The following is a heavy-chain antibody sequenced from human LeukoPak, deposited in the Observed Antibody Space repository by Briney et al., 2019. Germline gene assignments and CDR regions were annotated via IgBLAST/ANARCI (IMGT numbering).Heavy chain of an antibody. J-gene: IGHJ5*02. Sequence: GASVKVSCKASGYTFTSYDINWVRQATGQGHEWMGWMNPNSGNTGYAQKFQGRVTMTRNTSISTAYMELSSLRSEDTAVYYCARDQDIVVVVAALRQREMGGFDPWGQGTLVTVSS. D-gene: IGHD2-15*01. CDR1: GYTFTSYD. CDR3: ARDQDIVVVVAALRQREMGGFDP. V-gene: IGHV1-8*01. CDR2: MNPNSGNT.